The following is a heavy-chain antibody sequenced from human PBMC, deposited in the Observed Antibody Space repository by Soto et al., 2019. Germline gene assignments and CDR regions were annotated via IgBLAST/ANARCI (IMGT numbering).Heavy chain of an antibody. CDR1: VSTFSPYA. V-gene: IGHV1-69*13. CDR2: IITSFGTA. J-gene: IGHJ6*02. D-gene: IGHD3-9*01. CDR3: ARDQSVLRYFDCSIPHYYYYGMGV. Sequence: GSSEQVSFKASVSTFSPYAIIWVREAAGQGPERKGEIITSFGTANYAQKFQGRVTITADESSSTAYMELSSLRSDDTAVYYCARDQSVLRYFDCSIPHYYYYGMGVWGQGTTVTVS.